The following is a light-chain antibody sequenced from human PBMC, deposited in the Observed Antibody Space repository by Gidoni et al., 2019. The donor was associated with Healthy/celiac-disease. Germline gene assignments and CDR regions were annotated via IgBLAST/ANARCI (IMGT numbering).Light chain of an antibody. CDR3: RQYNNWPPGMCT. V-gene: IGKV3-15*01. CDR2: GAS. J-gene: IGKJ2*02. Sequence: EIVMTQTPPTLAVSPGERAPLPCRASQSVSSDLAWYQQKPGQAPKLHIYGASTRATGIPARFSGSGSGTEFTLTISSLQSEDFAVYYGRQYNNWPPGMCTIGQGTKLEIK. CDR1: QSVSSD.